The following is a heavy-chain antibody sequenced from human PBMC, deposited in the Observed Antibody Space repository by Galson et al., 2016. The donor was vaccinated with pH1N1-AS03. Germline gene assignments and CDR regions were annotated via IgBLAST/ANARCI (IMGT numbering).Heavy chain of an antibody. CDR2: IIPRFATA. CDR1: GSTFRSDA. CDR3: VNEGRYFGRSWYGLDV. D-gene: IGHD3-9*01. V-gene: IGHV1-69*13. J-gene: IGHJ6*02. Sequence: SVKVSCKAPGSTFRSDAISWIRQAPGQGLEWMGGIIPRFATARYGQRLQGRVTITADESTTTTYMELHSLTSEDTAVYYCVNEGRYFGRSWYGLDVWGQGTVVIVSS.